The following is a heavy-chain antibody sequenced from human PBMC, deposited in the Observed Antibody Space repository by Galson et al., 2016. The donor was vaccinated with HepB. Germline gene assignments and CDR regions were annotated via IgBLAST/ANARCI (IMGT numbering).Heavy chain of an antibody. Sequence: SLRLSCAASGFTFSGYWMSWVRQAPGKGLEWLANIKEDGSYIHVVDSVKGRFTITRDNGKKSPYLQMRSLRADDTAVYYCAREVPGAHVALDVWGQETMVTVSS. D-gene: IGHD3-10*01. CDR1: GFTFSGYW. V-gene: IGHV3-7*01. CDR2: IKEDGSYI. J-gene: IGHJ3*01. CDR3: AREVPGAHVALDV.